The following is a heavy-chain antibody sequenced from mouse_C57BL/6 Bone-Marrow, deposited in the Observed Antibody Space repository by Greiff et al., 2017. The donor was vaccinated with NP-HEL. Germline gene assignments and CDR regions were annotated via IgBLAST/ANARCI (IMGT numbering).Heavy chain of an antibody. CDR2: IHPNSGST. V-gene: IGHV1-64*01. Sequence: QVQLQQPGAELVQPGASVKLSCKASGYTFTSYWMHWVKQRPGQGLEWIGMIHPNSGSTNYNEKFKSKVILTVDKSSSTAYMQLRSLTSEDSAAYIYARAEFYCNFVAMDCWGQRTSVAVSS. CDR3: ARAEFYCNFVAMDC. CDR1: GYTFTSYW. D-gene: IGHD2-1*01. J-gene: IGHJ4*01.